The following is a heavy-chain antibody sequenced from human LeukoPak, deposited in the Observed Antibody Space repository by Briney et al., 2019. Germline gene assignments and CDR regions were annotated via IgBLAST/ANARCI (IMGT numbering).Heavy chain of an antibody. J-gene: IGHJ4*02. Sequence: GGSMRLSCAASVFTFSSYSINWVRQAPWKGLEWVSSISSSSSYIYYADSVKGRFTISRDNAKNSLYLQMNSLRAEDTAVYYCAREHGDYFLDYWGQGTLVTVSS. CDR3: AREHGDYFLDY. CDR1: VFTFSSYS. CDR2: ISSSSSYI. D-gene: IGHD4-17*01. V-gene: IGHV3-21*01.